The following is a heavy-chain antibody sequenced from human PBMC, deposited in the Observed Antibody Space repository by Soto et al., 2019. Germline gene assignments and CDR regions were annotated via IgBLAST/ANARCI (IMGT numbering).Heavy chain of an antibody. CDR3: AHTDTISFDP. V-gene: IGHV2-5*02. D-gene: IGHD3-3*01. CDR1: GFSLSTSGVG. J-gene: IGHJ5*02. Sequence: QITLKESGPTLVKPTQTLTLTCTFSGFSLSTSGVGVGWIRQPPGKALEWLALIYWDDDKRYSPSLKSRLTINKNPSKSQVVRTMTNMDPVDTATYYRAHTDTISFDPWGQGTLVTVSS. CDR2: IYWDDDK.